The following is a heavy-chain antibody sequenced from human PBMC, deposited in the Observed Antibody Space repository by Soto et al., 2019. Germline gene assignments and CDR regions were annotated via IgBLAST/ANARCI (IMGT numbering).Heavy chain of an antibody. D-gene: IGHD6-19*01. CDR2: ISTYNGNT. CDR3: ARVVGGIPVAGSWNWFDP. CDR1: GYTFTSYA. Sequence: ASVKVSRKASGYTFTSYALSWVRHAPGQGLEWMGWISTYNGNTNYAQNLQGRVTMTTDISTNTAYMELRSLRSDDTAVYYCARVVGGIPVAGSWNWFDPWGQGTLVTVSS. J-gene: IGHJ5*02. V-gene: IGHV1-18*04.